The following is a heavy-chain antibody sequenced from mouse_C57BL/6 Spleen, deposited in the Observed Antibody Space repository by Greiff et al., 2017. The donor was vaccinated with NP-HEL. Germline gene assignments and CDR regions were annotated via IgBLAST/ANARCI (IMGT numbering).Heavy chain of an antibody. CDR1: GFTFSSYA. V-gene: IGHV5-4*03. CDR2: ISDGGSYT. D-gene: IGHD1-1*02. Sequence: DVMLVESGGGLVKPGGSLKLSCAASGFTFSSYAMSWVRQTPEKRLEWVATISDGGSYTYYPDNVKGRFTISRDNAKNNLYLQMSHLKSEDTAMYYCARGRWLVHWYFDVWGTGTTVTVSS. CDR3: ARGRWLVHWYFDV. J-gene: IGHJ1*03.